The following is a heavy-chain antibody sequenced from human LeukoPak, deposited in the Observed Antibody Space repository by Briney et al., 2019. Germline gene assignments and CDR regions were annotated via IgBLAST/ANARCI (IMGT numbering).Heavy chain of an antibody. CDR1: GGSISSSSYY. CDR3: ARDQVVTSRFDY. CDR2: IYYSGST. V-gene: IGHV4-39*07. Sequence: PSETLSLTCTVSGGSISSSSYYWGWIRQPPGKGLEWIGSIYYSGSTYYNPSLKSRVTISVDTSKNQFSLKLSSVTAADTAVYYCARDQVVTSRFDYWGQGTLVTVSS. J-gene: IGHJ4*02. D-gene: IGHD4-23*01.